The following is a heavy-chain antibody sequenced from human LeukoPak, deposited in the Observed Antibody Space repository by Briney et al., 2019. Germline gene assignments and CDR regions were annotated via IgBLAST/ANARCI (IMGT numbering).Heavy chain of an antibody. V-gene: IGHV4-59*08. J-gene: IGHJ4*02. CDR2: IYYSGST. Sequence: SETLSLTCTVSGGSISSYYWSWIRQPPGKGLEWIWYIYYSGSTNYNPSLKSRVTISVDTSKNQFSLKLSSVTAADTAVYYCARRVGSSSWYFDYWGQGTLVTVSS. CDR1: GGSISSYY. CDR3: ARRVGSSSWYFDY. D-gene: IGHD6-13*01.